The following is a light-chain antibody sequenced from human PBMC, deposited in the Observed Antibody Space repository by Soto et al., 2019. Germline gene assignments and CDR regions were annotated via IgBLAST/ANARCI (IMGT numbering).Light chain of an antibody. V-gene: IGLV2-8*01. CDR3: SSYAGSNTFHV. Sequence: QSALTQPPSASGSPGQSVTISCTGTSSDVGGYNYVSWYQQHPGKAPKLMIYEVSKRPSGVPDRFSGSKSGNTASLTVSGLQAEDEADYYCSSYAGSNTFHVFGTGTKVTV. CDR1: SSDVGGYNY. CDR2: EVS. J-gene: IGLJ1*01.